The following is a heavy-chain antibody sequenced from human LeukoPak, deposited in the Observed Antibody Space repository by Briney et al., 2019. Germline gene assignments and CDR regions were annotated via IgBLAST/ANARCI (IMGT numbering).Heavy chain of an antibody. J-gene: IGHJ4*02. Sequence: SETLSLTCTVSGGSISSYHWSWIRQPAGKGLEWIGRIYTSGSTDYNPSLKSRVTMSVDTSKNQFSLKLSSVTAADTAVYYCARTKFLEWALYYFDYWGQGTLVTVSS. CDR2: IYTSGST. V-gene: IGHV4-4*07. CDR1: GGSISSYH. CDR3: ARTKFLEWALYYFDY. D-gene: IGHD3-3*01.